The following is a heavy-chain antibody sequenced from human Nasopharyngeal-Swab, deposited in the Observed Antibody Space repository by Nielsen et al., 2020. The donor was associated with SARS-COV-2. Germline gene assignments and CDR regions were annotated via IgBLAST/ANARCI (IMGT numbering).Heavy chain of an antibody. CDR2: IKEDGSAI. V-gene: IGHV3-7*01. J-gene: IGHJ4*02. D-gene: IGHD1-1*01. Sequence: LKISCAASGFTFNSHWMTWVRQAPGKGLEWVAHIKEDGSAIFYVDSVRGRFTISRDNAKNSLYLQMNFLRAEDTAVYYCARVSTGTLDYWGQGSLVTVSS. CDR3: ARVSTGTLDY. CDR1: GFTFNSHW.